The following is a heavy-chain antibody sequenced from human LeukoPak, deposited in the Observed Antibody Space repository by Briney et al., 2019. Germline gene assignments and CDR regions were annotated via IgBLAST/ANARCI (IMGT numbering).Heavy chain of an antibody. CDR3: ARGDYDFWSGYYYYYYMDV. J-gene: IGHJ6*03. V-gene: IGHV3-11*06. D-gene: IGHD3-3*01. CDR2: ISSSSSYI. Sequence: PGGSLRLSCAASGFTFSDYYMSWIRQAPGKGLEWVSSISSSSSYIYYADSVKGRFTISRDNAKNSLYLQMNSLRAEDTAVYYCARGDYDFWSGYYYYYYMDVWGKGTTVTVSS. CDR1: GFTFSDYY.